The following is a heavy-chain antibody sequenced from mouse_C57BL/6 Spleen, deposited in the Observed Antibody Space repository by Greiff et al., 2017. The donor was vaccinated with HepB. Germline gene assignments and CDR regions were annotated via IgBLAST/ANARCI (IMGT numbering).Heavy chain of an antibody. CDR3: ARALRRWAMDY. V-gene: IGHV5-17*01. D-gene: IGHD2-12*01. J-gene: IGHJ4*01. Sequence: EVKVVESGGGLVKPGGSLKLSCAASGFTFSDYGMHWVRQAPEKGLEWVAYISSGSSTIYYADTVKGRFTISRDNAKNTLFLQMTSLRSEDTAMYYCARALRRWAMDYWGQGTSVTVSS. CDR2: ISSGSSTI. CDR1: GFTFSDYG.